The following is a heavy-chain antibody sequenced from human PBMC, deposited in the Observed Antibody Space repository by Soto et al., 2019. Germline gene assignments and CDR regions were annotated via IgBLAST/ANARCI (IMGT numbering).Heavy chain of an antibody. CDR1: GYTFTSYY. V-gene: IGHV1-46*01. J-gene: IGHJ6*02. CDR2: INPSGGST. Sequence: ASVKVSCKASGYTFTSYYMHWVRQAPGQGLEWMGIINPSGGSTSYAQKFQGRVTMTRDTSTSTVYMELSSLRSEDTAVYYCARGYDFWSSPPVDYYYGMDVWGQGTTVTVSS. D-gene: IGHD3-3*01. CDR3: ARGYDFWSSPPVDYYYGMDV.